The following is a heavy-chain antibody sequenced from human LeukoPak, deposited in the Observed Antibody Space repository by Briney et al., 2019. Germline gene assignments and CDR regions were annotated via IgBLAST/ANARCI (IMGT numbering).Heavy chain of an antibody. D-gene: IGHD6-13*01. Sequence: GGSLRLSCAASGITFSDYAMNWVRQAPGKGLEWVSSISSGGGSRYYADSVNGRFTISRDNSKSTLSLQMSSLRVEDTAIYYCAKDALQGSPIVAAQIDNWGQGTLATVSS. CDR2: ISSGGGSR. CDR3: AKDALQGSPIVAAQIDN. V-gene: IGHV3-23*01. CDR1: GITFSDYA. J-gene: IGHJ4*02.